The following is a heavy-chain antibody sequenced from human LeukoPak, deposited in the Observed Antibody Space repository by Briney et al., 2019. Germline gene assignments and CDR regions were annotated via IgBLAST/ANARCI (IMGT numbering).Heavy chain of an antibody. J-gene: IGHJ6*02. CDR3: ARVQYSSSWLSDYYYYGMDV. D-gene: IGHD6-13*01. CDR2: ISSSSYI. CDR1: GFTFSSYG. V-gene: IGHV3-21*01. Sequence: GGSLRLSCAASGFTFSSYGMNWVRQAPGKGLEWVSSISSSSYIYYADSVKGRFTISRDNAKNSLYLQMNSLRAEDTAVYYSARVQYSSSWLSDYYYYGMDVWGQGTTVTVSS.